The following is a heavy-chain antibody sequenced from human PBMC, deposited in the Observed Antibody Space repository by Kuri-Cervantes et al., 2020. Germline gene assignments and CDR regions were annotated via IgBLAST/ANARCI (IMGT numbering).Heavy chain of an antibody. Sequence: GESLKISCAAPGFTFSSYSMNWVRQAPGKGLEWVSSISSSSSYIYYADSVKGRFTISRDNAKNSLYLQMNSLRAEDTAVYYCAREGRPPSSPHAFDIWGQGTMVTVSS. CDR2: ISSSSSYI. J-gene: IGHJ3*02. V-gene: IGHV3-21*01. CDR3: AREGRPPSSPHAFDI. CDR1: GFTFSSYS.